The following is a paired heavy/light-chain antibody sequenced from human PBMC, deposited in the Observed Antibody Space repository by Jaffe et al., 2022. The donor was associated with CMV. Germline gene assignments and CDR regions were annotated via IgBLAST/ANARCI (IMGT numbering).Heavy chain of an antibody. J-gene: IGHJ4*02. CDR1: GFTFSSYA. D-gene: IGHD3-10*01. V-gene: IGHV3-23*04. CDR3: AHIGGSGSLLRYYFDY. CDR2: ISGGGGSA. Sequence: EVQLVESGGGLVQPGGSLRLSCAASGFTFSSYAMTWVRQAPGKGLEWVSAISGGGGSAYYADSVRGRFTISRDNSKNTLYLQMNSLRAEDTAIYYCAHIGGSGSLLRYYFDYWGQGTLVTVSS.
Light chain of an antibody. CDR2: AAS. J-gene: IGKJ2*01. CDR3: QQSYITPPYT. V-gene: IGKV1-39*01. CDR1: QSISNY. Sequence: DIQMTQSPSSLSASVGDRVTITCRAGQSISNYLNWYQQKPGKAPKLLIYAASSLQTGVPSRFSGSGSGTDFTLTISSLQPEDFATYYCQQSYITPPYTFGQGTKLEIK.